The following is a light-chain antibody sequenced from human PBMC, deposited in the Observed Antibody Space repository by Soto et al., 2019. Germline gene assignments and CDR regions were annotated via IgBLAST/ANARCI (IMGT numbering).Light chain of an antibody. CDR2: GAS. J-gene: IGKJ3*01. CDR3: QQEGSSPACT. Sequence: EIVLTQSPGTLSLSPGERATLSCRASQSVSSSYLAWYQQKPGQAPRLLIYGASSRATGIPDRFSGSGSGTDFTLTISRLEPEDFAVYYCQQEGSSPACTFGPGTKVDIK. V-gene: IGKV3-20*01. CDR1: QSVSSSY.